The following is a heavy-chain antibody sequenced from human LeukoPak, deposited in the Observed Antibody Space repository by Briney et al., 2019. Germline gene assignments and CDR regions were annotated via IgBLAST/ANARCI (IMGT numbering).Heavy chain of an antibody. CDR2: INPNSGGT. Sequence: ASVKVSCKASGYIFTAYHMHWVRQAPGQGLEWMGWINPNSGGTSYAPKFQGRVTMTRDTSFTTAYMELTRLTSDDTAIYYCARQDRVSPTFPNNWFDPWGQGTLVTVSS. CDR1: GYIFTAYH. V-gene: IGHV1-2*02. D-gene: IGHD2-8*01. J-gene: IGHJ5*02. CDR3: ARQDRVSPTFPNNWFDP.